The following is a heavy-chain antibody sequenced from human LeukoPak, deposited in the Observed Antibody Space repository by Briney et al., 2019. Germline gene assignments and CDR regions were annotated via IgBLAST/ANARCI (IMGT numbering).Heavy chain of an antibody. V-gene: IGHV1-2*02. J-gene: IGHJ4*02. D-gene: IGHD6-19*01. CDR2: INPNSGGT. CDR3: ATDQTPSTIAVPGTVFDY. Sequence: ASVKVSCRASGYTFIGYYMHWVRQAPGQGLEWMGWINPNSGGTNYAQKFQGRVTMTRDTSISTAYMELSRLRSDDTAVYYCATDQTPSTIAVPGTVFDYWGQGTLVPVSS. CDR1: GYTFIGYY.